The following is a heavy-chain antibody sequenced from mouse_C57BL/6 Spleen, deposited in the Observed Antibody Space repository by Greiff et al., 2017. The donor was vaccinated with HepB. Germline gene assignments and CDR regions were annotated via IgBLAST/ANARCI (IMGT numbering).Heavy chain of an antibody. V-gene: IGHV3-6*01. CDR1: GYSITSGYY. D-gene: IGHD3-2*02. Sequence: EVQLQESGPGLVKPSQSLSLTCSVTGYSITSGYYWNWIRQFPGNKLEWMGYISYDGSNNYNPSLKNRISITRDTSKNQFFLKLNSVTTEDTATYYCARGPLDSSGSFAYWGQGTLVTVSA. CDR3: ARGPLDSSGSFAY. CDR2: ISYDGSN. J-gene: IGHJ3*01.